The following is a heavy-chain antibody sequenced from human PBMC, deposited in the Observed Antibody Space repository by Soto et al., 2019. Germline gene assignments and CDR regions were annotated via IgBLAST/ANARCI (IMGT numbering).Heavy chain of an antibody. CDR1: GYTFTAYS. CDR3: AREASAVISLDY. CDR2: FNPNSGDT. J-gene: IGHJ4*02. V-gene: IGHV1-2*02. D-gene: IGHD6-19*01. Sequence: ASVKVSCKASGYTFTAYSMHWVRQAPGQGLEWVGWFNPNSGDTIYAQNFQGRVTLTGDTSISTAYMELYSLTSDDTAVYYCAREASAVISLDYWGQGTLVTVSS.